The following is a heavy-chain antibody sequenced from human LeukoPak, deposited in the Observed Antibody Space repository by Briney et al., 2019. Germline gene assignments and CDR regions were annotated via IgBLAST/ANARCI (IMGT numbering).Heavy chain of an antibody. Sequence: SETLSLTCTVSGGSIIPFFWNWFRQPPGKGLEWIGYSYYSGSTNYNPSLKSRVTISVDTSKNQFSLKLSSVTAADTAVYYCARSTMVRGVRNKAFDYWGQGTLVTVSS. CDR3: ARSTMVRGVRNKAFDY. D-gene: IGHD3-10*01. V-gene: IGHV4-59*12. J-gene: IGHJ4*02. CDR2: SYYSGST. CDR1: GGSIIPFF.